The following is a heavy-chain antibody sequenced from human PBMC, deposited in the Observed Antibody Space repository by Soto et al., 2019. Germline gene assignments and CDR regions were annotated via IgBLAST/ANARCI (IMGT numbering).Heavy chain of an antibody. CDR1: GYDFTAYD. J-gene: IGHJ6*02. Sequence: QVQLVQSGAEVKQSGASVKVSCKASGYDFTAYDINWVRQASGQGLEWMGWMNPINGATGSARRLQGRVCMIRNTATATAYLELTSLRSDDSAVYYCGRGPSPRAPAGGTPYYYAMDVWGQGTTVTVSS. CDR3: GRGPSPRAPAGGTPYYYAMDV. V-gene: IGHV1-8*02. CDR2: MNPINGAT. D-gene: IGHD6-13*01.